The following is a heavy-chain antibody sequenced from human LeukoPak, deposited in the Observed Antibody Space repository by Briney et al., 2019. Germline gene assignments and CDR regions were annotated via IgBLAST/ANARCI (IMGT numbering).Heavy chain of an antibody. D-gene: IGHD2-21*01. J-gene: IGHJ4*02. CDR3: AHRRGGGENY. CDR2: IYWNDDK. Sequence: SGPTLVNPAQTLTLTCTFSGFSLSTSGVGVGWIRQPPGKALEWLELIYWNDDKRDSPYLKSRLTITKDTSKNEVVLTMTNMDPVDTATYYCAHRRGGGENYWGQGTLVTVSS. V-gene: IGHV2-5*01. CDR1: GFSLSTSGVG.